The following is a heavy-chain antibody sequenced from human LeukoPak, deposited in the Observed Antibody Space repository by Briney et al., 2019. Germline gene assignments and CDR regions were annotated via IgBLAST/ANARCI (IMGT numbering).Heavy chain of an antibody. CDR1: GFTFSNYS. J-gene: IGHJ4*02. CDR3: ARTGADGPYYFDY. CDR2: ISSSRSYK. V-gene: IGHV3-21*01. Sequence: GGSLRLSCAASGFTFSNYSMTWVRQAPGKGLEWVSSISSSRSYKYYADSVKGRFTISRDNAKNSLYLQMNSLRAEDTAVYYCARTGADGPYYFDYWGQGTLVTVSS.